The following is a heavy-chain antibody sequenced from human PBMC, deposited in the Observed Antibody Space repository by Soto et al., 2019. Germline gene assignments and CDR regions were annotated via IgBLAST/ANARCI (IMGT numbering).Heavy chain of an antibody. CDR1: GGSISSYY. CDR2: IYYTGST. J-gene: IGHJ4*02. Sequence: QVQLQESGPGLVKPSETLSLTCTVSGGSISSYYWSWIRQPPGKGLEWIAYIYYTGSTNYNPSLKSRVTLXAXTSKNQFSLKLSSVTAADTAMYYCARVDSSGSYFDSWGQGTLVTVSS. D-gene: IGHD3-22*01. V-gene: IGHV4-59*01. CDR3: ARVDSSGSYFDS.